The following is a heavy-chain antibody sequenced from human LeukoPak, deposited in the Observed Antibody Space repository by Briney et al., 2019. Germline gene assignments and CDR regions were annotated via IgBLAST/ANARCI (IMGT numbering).Heavy chain of an antibody. Sequence: GGSLRLSCAASGFTFSTYWMSWVRQAPGKGLEWVANIKQDGSQKYYVDSVKGRFAISRDNAKNSLYLQMNSLRAEDTAVYYCARDPSSIAARPGWFDPWGQGTLVTVSS. CDR1: GFTFSTYW. D-gene: IGHD6-6*01. CDR2: IKQDGSQK. CDR3: ARDPSSIAARPGWFDP. J-gene: IGHJ5*02. V-gene: IGHV3-7*01.